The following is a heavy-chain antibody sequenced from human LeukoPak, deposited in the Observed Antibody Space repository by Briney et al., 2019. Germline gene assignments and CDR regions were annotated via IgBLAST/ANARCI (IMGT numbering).Heavy chain of an antibody. V-gene: IGHV3-23*01. CDR3: AKGTAVADIYFDY. CDR1: GFTFSTYA. D-gene: IGHD4-23*01. Sequence: GGSLRLSCAASGFTFSTYAMSWVRQAPGKGLEWVSSITGTSGNIYSPDSVRGRFSISRDNSKNMLYLQMNSLRAEDTAVYYCAKGTAVADIYFDYWGQGTLVTVSS. J-gene: IGHJ4*02. CDR2: ITGTSGNI.